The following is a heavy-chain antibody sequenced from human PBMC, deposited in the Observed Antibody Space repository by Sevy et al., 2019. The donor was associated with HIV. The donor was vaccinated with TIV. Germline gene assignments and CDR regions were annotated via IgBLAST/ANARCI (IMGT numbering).Heavy chain of an antibody. CDR1: GYTFTSYA. Sequence: ASVKVSCKASGYTFTSYAMHWVRQAPGQRLEWMGWINAGNGNTKYSQKFQGRVTITRDTSAGTAYMELSSLRSEDTAVYYCASSDCSSTSCYLYNWFDPWGQGTLVTVSS. CDR2: INAGNGNT. D-gene: IGHD2-2*01. CDR3: ASSDCSSTSCYLYNWFDP. J-gene: IGHJ5*02. V-gene: IGHV1-3*01.